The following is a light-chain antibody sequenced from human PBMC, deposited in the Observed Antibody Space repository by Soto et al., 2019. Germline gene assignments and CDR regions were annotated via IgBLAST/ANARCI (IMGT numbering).Light chain of an antibody. V-gene: IGKV3-20*01. CDR3: QQYGSSPCT. J-gene: IGKJ2*02. Sequence: ENALMQSPGTLSLSPGERATLSCRASQSVSSTYLAWYQQKPGQAPTLVIYGASSRATGIPDRFSGSGSGTDFTLTISRLEPEDFAVYYCQQYGSSPCTFGQGTTLEI. CDR2: GAS. CDR1: QSVSSTY.